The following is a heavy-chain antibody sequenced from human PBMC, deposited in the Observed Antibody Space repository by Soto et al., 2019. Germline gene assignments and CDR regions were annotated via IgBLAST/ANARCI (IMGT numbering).Heavy chain of an antibody. CDR2: IIPIFGTA. CDR1: GGTFSSYA. CDR3: ARDSPGIAVAGTPGWFDP. D-gene: IGHD6-19*01. Sequence: SVKVSCKASGGTFSSYAISWVRQAPGQGLEWMGGIIPIFGTANYAQKFQGRVTITADESTSTAYMELSSLRSEDAAVYYCARDSPGIAVAGTPGWFDPWRQGTLVTVSS. J-gene: IGHJ5*02. V-gene: IGHV1-69*13.